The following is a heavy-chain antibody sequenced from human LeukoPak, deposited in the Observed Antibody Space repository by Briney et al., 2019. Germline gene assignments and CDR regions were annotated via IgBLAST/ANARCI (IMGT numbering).Heavy chain of an antibody. J-gene: IGHJ5*02. CDR1: GFTFSSYS. D-gene: IGHD2-15*01. CDR2: ISSSSSAI. Sequence: GGSLRLSCAASGFTFSSYSMNWVRQAPGKGLEWVSYISSSSSAIYYADSVKGRFTISRDNAKNSPYLQMNSLRAEDTAVYYCVGIRPLYCSGGSCYGSEDWFDPWGQGTLVTVSS. V-gene: IGHV3-48*01. CDR3: VGIRPLYCSGGSCYGSEDWFDP.